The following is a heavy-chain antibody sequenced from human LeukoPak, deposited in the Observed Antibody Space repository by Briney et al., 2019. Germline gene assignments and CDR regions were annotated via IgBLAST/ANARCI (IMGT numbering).Heavy chain of an antibody. V-gene: IGHV4-39*01. Sequence: SETLSLTCTVSGGSISSSSYYWGWIRQPPGKGLEWIGSIYYSGSTYYNPSLNSRVTISVDTSKNQFSLKLSSVTAADTAVYYCARHGDGYSSGVVSYWGQGTLVTVSS. J-gene: IGHJ4*02. CDR2: IYYSGST. CDR1: GGSISSSSYY. D-gene: IGHD5-24*01. CDR3: ARHGDGYSSGVVSY.